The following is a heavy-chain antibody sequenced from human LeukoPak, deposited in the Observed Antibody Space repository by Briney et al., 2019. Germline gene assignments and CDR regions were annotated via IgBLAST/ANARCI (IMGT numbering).Heavy chain of an antibody. J-gene: IGHJ6*03. D-gene: IGHD1-7*01. Sequence: ASVKVSCKASGGTFSSNAISWVRQAPGQGLEWMGGINPFFGTANYAQKFQGRVTITADESTSTAHMELSSLRSEDTAVYYCARLTGTTFYYYMDVWGKGTTVTVSS. CDR3: ARLTGTTFYYYMDV. CDR2: INPFFGTA. V-gene: IGHV1-69*01. CDR1: GGTFSSNA.